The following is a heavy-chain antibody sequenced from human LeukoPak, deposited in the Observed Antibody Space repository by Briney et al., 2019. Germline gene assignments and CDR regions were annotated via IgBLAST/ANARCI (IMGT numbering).Heavy chain of an antibody. CDR2: TYYRSTWYN. J-gene: IGHJ5*02. Sequence: TPSLTCAISGDSVSSNSVTWNWIRQSPSRGLEWLGRTYYRSTWYNDYAVSVRGRITVNPDTSKNQFSLHLNSVTPEDTAVYYCARRLTQYDCFDPWGQGILVTVSS. V-gene: IGHV6-1*01. D-gene: IGHD2-2*01. CDR1: GDSVSSNSVT. CDR3: ARRLTQYDCFDP.